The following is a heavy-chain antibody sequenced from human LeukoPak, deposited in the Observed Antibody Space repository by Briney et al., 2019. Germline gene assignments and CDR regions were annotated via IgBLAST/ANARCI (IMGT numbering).Heavy chain of an antibody. J-gene: IGHJ4*02. CDR2: IIPILGIA. Sequence: SAATVACQTSGGTFSRYAISLVRQPPGKELKWMGRIIPILGIANYAQKFQGRVTITADKSTSTAYMELSSLRSEDTAVYYCARVDVARDIVATLGDYWGQGTLVTVSS. CDR1: GGTFSRYA. V-gene: IGHV1-69*04. CDR3: ARVDVARDIVATLGDY. D-gene: IGHD5-12*01.